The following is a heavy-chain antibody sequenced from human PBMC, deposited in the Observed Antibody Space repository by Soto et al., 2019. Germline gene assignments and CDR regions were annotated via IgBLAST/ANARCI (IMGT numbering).Heavy chain of an antibody. CDR1: GFTFSSYA. CDR3: ARDRYYDSSGTFDY. J-gene: IGHJ4*02. D-gene: IGHD3-22*01. V-gene: IGHV3-30-3*01. CDR2: ISYDGSNK. Sequence: QAGGSLRLSCAASGFTFSSYAMHWVRQAPGKGLEWVAVISYDGSNKYYADSVKGRFTISRDSSKNTLYLQMNSLRAEDTAVYYCARDRYYDSSGTFDYWGQGTLVTVSS.